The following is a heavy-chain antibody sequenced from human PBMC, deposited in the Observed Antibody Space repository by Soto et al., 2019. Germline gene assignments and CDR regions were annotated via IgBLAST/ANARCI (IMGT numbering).Heavy chain of an antibody. CDR3: ARTRFWSGYVDDYYYGMDV. V-gene: IGHV1-69*13. CDR2: IIPIFGTA. Sequence: GASVKVSCKASGGTFSSYGISWVRQAPGQGLEWMGGIIPIFGTANYAQKFQGRVTITADESTSTAYMELSSLRSEDTAVYYCARTRFWSGYVDDYYYGMDVWGQGTTVTVSS. J-gene: IGHJ6*02. CDR1: GGTFSSYG. D-gene: IGHD3-3*01.